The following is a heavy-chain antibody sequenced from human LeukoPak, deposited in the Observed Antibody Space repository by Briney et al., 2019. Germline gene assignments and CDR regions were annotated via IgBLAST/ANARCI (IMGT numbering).Heavy chain of an antibody. V-gene: IGHV3-33*01. CDR2: IWYDGSNR. Sequence: GGSLRLSCAASGFIFSSYGMHWVRQAPGKGLEGVAVIWYDGSNRYYADSVKGRFTISRDNSKNTLYLQMNSLRAEDTAVYYCARPLNYYYYGMDVWGQGTTVTVSS. CDR3: ARPLNYYYYGMDV. D-gene: IGHD2-8*01. J-gene: IGHJ6*02. CDR1: GFIFSSYG.